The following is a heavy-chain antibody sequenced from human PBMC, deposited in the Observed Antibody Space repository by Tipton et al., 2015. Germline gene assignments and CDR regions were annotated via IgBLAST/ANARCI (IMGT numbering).Heavy chain of an antibody. D-gene: IGHD2/OR15-2a*01. CDR1: GFTFSSYA. Sequence: SLRLSCAASGFTFSSYAMSWVRQAPGKGLDWVSSISGSGGSTYYADSVKGRFTISRDNSKNTLYLQMNSLRAEDTAVYYCAKDLSLLGIYGFDVWGQGTTVIVSS. V-gene: IGHV3-23*01. CDR3: AKDLSLLGIYGFDV. J-gene: IGHJ6*02. CDR2: ISGSGGST.